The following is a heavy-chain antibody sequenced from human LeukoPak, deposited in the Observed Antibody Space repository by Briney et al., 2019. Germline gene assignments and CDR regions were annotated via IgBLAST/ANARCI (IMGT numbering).Heavy chain of an antibody. CDR3: ARHVRFLEWLSSYYFDY. CDR2: IYHSGST. V-gene: IGHV4-38-2*01. CDR1: GDSISNSYY. J-gene: IGHJ4*02. Sequence: KPSETLSLTCAVSGDSISNSYYWGWIRQPPGKGLEWIGSIYHSGSTYYNPSLKSRVTISVDTSKSQFSLRLTSVTAADTAVYYCARHVRFLEWLSSYYFDYWGQGTLVTVSS. D-gene: IGHD3-3*01.